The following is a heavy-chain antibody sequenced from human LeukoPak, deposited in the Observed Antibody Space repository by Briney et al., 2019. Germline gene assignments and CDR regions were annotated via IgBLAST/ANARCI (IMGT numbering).Heavy chain of an antibody. CDR1: GFTFSSYA. CDR2: ISGSGGST. CDR3: AKDRRGIAAAGDPFDY. D-gene: IGHD6-13*01. J-gene: IGHJ4*02. Sequence: PGGSLRLSCEASGFTFSSYAMSWVRQAPGKGLEWVSAISGSGGSTYYADSVKGRFTISRDNSKNTLYLQMNSLRAEDTAVYYCAKDRRGIAAAGDPFDYWGQGTLVTASS. V-gene: IGHV3-23*01.